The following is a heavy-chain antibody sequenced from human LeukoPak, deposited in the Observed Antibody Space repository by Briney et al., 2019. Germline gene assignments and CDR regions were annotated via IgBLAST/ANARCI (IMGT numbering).Heavy chain of an antibody. CDR2: IRYDGSNK. D-gene: IGHD3-10*01. Sequence: GGSLRLSCAASGFTFSSYGMHWVRQAPGKGLEWVAFIRYDGSNKYYADSVKGRFTISRDNSKNTLYLQMSSLRAEDTAVYYCAKDRGIGWINWFDPWGQGTLVTVSS. CDR3: AKDRGIGWINWFDP. J-gene: IGHJ5*02. V-gene: IGHV3-30*02. CDR1: GFTFSSYG.